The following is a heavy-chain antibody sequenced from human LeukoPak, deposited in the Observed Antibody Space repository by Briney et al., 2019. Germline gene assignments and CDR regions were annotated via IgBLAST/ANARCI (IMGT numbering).Heavy chain of an antibody. Sequence: PGGALILCCAASGFTFSSYGMSWGRQAPGKGLEWVSAISGSGGSTYYADSVKGRVTISRDNSKHTLYLQMHSLRAGETAVYYCAKDPRGREQWLVRPYYYYMDVWGKGTTVPISS. J-gene: IGHJ6*03. CDR3: AKDPRGREQWLVRPYYYYMDV. CDR1: GFTFSSYG. D-gene: IGHD6-19*01. CDR2: ISGSGGST. V-gene: IGHV3-23*01.